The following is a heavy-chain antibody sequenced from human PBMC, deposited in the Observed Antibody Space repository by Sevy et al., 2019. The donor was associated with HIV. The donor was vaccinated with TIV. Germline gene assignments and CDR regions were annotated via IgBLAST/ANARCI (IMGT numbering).Heavy chain of an antibody. D-gene: IGHD2-15*01. J-gene: IGHJ5*02. CDR1: GFSISINY. CDR3: ARGYCGGGSCTAFDP. V-gene: IGHV3-53*01. Sequence: GGSLRLSCAASGFSISINYTAWVRQAPGKGLEWVSVMYSGGSPYYADSVKGRFALSGDMSTNTVYLQMNSLRAEDTAVYYCARGYCGGGSCTAFDPWGQGTLVTVSS. CDR2: MYSGGSP.